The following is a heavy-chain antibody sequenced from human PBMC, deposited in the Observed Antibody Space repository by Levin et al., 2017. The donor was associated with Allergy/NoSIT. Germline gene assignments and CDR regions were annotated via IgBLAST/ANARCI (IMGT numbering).Heavy chain of an antibody. D-gene: IGHD6-19*01. J-gene: IGHJ3*02. Sequence: PGESLKISCAASGFTFSSYGMHWVRQAPGKGLEWVAVISSDGRKKFYADSVKGRFTISRDNSKNTLDLQMNSLRAEDTAVYDCAKDVYGSGWYPLGNDAFEMWGQGTKVSVSS. CDR2: ISSDGRKK. CDR1: GFTFSSYG. CDR3: AKDVYGSGWYPLGNDAFEM. V-gene: IGHV3-30*18.